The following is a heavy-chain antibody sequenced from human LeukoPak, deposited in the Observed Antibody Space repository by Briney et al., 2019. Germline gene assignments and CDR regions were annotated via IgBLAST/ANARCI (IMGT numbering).Heavy chain of an antibody. CDR1: GGSISSYY. V-gene: IGHV4-59*12. J-gene: IGHJ4*02. CDR2: ISYSGST. Sequence: SETLSLTCTVSGGSISSYYWSWIRQPPGKGLEWIGYISYSGSTNYNPSPKSRVTMSVDTSKNQFSLRLSSVTAADTAVYYCARGGRVRGVTLNYFDYWGQGTLVTVSS. CDR3: ARGGRVRGVTLNYFDY. D-gene: IGHD3-10*01.